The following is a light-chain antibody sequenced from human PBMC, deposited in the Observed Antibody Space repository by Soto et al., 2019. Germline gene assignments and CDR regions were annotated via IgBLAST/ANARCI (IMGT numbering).Light chain of an antibody. Sequence: DIQLTQSPSFLSASVGDRVTITCRASQGISRYLAWYQQKPGKAPKLLIYAASTLQSRVPSRCSGSGSGTEFAVAISSLQPGDFATYDWQQLNSYPRTVGQGTKVEIK. CDR1: QGISRY. V-gene: IGKV1-9*01. CDR2: AAS. CDR3: QQLNSYPRT. J-gene: IGKJ1*01.